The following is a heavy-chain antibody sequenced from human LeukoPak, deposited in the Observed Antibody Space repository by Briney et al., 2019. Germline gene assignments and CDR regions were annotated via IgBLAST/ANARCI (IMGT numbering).Heavy chain of an antibody. CDR2: IIPILGIA. V-gene: IGHV1-69*04. J-gene: IGHJ6*02. CDR1: GGTFSSYA. D-gene: IGHD2-21*01. Sequence: SVKVSCKASGGTFSSYAISWVRQAPGQGLEWTGRIIPILGIANYAQKFQGRVTITADKSTSTAYMELSSLRSEDTAVYYCARNKKGLFPYYYYYYGMDVWGQGTTVTVSS. CDR3: ARNKKGLFPYYYYYYGMDV.